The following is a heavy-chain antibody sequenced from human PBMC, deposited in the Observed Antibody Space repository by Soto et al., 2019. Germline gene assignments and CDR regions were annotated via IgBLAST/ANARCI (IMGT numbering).Heavy chain of an antibody. CDR3: ATGYYYGSGSYYTTNDY. CDR2: FDPEDGET. D-gene: IGHD3-10*01. J-gene: IGHJ4*02. Sequence: VASVKVSCKVSGYTLTELSMHWVRQAPGKGLEWMGGFDPEDGETIYAQKFQGRVTMTEDTSTDTAYMELSSLRSEDTAVYYCATGYYYGSGSYYTTNDYWGKGTLVTVSS. V-gene: IGHV1-24*01. CDR1: GYTLTELS.